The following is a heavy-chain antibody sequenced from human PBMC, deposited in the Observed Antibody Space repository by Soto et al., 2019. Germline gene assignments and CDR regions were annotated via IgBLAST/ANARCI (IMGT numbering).Heavy chain of an antibody. J-gene: IGHJ6*02. CDR3: AKSTPYYDFWRGYLRGYYYYGMDV. CDR2: ISYDGSNK. CDR1: GFTFSSYG. Sequence: QVQLVESGGGVVQPGRSLSLSCAASGFTFSSYGMHWVRQAPGKGLEWVAVISYDGSNKYYADSVKGRFTISRDNSKNTLYLQMNRLGAEDSGVYYCAKSTPYYDFWRGYLRGYYYYGMDVWGQGTTVTVSS. V-gene: IGHV3-30*18. D-gene: IGHD3-3*01.